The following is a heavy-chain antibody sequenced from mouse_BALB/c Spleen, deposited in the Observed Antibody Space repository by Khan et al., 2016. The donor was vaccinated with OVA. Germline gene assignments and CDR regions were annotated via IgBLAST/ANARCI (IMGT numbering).Heavy chain of an antibody. J-gene: IGHJ2*01. V-gene: IGHV1-7*01. CDR2: INPSTGYT. D-gene: IGHD1-1*01. Sequence: QVQLQQSGAELAKPGASVKMSCKASGYTFINYWILWVKQRPGKGLEWIGYINPSTGYTEYNQNFKDKATMNADNTPSTAYKQLSSLTSEDSAVYYCARRRLRWDFDYWGQGTTLTVSS. CDR3: ARRRLRWDFDY. CDR1: GYTFINYW.